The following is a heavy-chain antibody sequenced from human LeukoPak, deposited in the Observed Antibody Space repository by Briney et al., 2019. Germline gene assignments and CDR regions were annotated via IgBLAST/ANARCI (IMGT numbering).Heavy chain of an antibody. D-gene: IGHD6-19*01. Sequence: GGSLRLSCAASGFTFSAPWMTWVRQAPGKGLEWVAKVKEDGSDKYYVDSVKGRFTISRDNAKNSLYLQMNSLRAEDTAVYYRAKAKIGYSSGWDHWGQGTLVTVSS. CDR3: AKAKIGYSSGWDH. CDR1: GFTFSAPW. J-gene: IGHJ4*02. CDR2: VKEDGSDK. V-gene: IGHV3-7*01.